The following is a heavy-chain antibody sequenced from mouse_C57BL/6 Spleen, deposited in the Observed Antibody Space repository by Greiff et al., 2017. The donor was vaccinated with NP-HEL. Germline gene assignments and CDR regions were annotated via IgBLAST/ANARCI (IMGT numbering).Heavy chain of an antibody. J-gene: IGHJ2*01. CDR3: ARWGYYGGYFDY. D-gene: IGHD1-1*01. Sequence: VQLQQSVAELVRPGASVKLSCTASGFNIKNTYMHWVKQRPEQGLEWIGRIDPANGNTKYAPKFQGKATITADTSSNTAYLQLNSLTSEDSAVYFCARWGYYGGYFDYWGQGTTLTVSS. CDR1: GFNIKNTY. V-gene: IGHV14-3*01. CDR2: IDPANGNT.